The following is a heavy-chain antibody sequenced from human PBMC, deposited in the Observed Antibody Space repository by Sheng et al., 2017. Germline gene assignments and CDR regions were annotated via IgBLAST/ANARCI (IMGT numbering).Heavy chain of an antibody. Sequence: QMQLVQSGPEVKKPGTSVKVSCKASGFTFTSSAVQWVRQARGQRLEWIGWIVVGSGNTNYAQKFQERVTITRDMSTSTAYMELSSLRSEDTAVYYCAADLYSGYDSEPASLDYWGQGTLVTVSS. CDR2: IVVGSGNT. D-gene: IGHD5-12*01. CDR1: GFTFTSSA. CDR3: AADLYSGYDSEPASLDY. V-gene: IGHV1-58*01. J-gene: IGHJ4*02.